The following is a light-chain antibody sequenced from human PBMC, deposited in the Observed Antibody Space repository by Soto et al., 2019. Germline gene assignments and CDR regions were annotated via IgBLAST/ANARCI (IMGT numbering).Light chain of an antibody. J-gene: IGLJ3*02. CDR3: ATWDDSLNGQGV. V-gene: IGLV1-44*01. CDR2: SDN. CDR1: SSNIGSNS. Sequence: QSVLTQPPSASGTPGQRVAIYCSGSSSNIGSNSVSWYQQPPGTAPKLLIYSDNQRPSGVPDRFSGSKSGTSSSLAISGLQLEDEADYYCATWDDSLNGQGVFGGGTKVTVL.